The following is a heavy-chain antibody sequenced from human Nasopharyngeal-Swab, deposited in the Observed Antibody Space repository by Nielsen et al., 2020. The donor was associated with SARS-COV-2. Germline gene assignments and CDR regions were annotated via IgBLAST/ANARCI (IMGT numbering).Heavy chain of an antibody. V-gene: IGHV4-39*07. J-gene: IGHJ4*02. Sequence: SETLSLTCVVSGASISSRNNYWGWIRQSPGKGLELIGTIFSRGSTYNPSLKSRVTMSVDTSKNQFSLKLTSVTAADTAVYYCARDESGDYLGLPFDHWGRGTLVTASS. CDR3: ARDESGDYLGLPFDH. CDR1: GASISSRNNY. D-gene: IGHD4-17*01. CDR2: IFSRGST.